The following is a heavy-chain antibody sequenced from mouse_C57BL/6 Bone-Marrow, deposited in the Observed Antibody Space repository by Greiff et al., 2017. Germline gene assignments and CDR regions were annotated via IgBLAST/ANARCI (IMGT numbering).Heavy chain of an antibody. D-gene: IGHD2-3*01. V-gene: IGHV14-2*01. CDR3: ARGEGYPLDY. CDR1: GFNINDYY. Sequence: EVQLQQSGAELVKPGASVKLSCTASGFNINDYYMHWVKQRTEQGLEWIGRIDPADGETKYAQKFQGKATITADTSSNTAYLQLSSLTSEDSAVYYCARGEGYPLDYWGQGTTLTVSS. J-gene: IGHJ2*01. CDR2: IDPADGET.